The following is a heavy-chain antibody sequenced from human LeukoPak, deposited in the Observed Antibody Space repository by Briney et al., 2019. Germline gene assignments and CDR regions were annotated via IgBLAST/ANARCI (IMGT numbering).Heavy chain of an antibody. D-gene: IGHD2-15*01. J-gene: IGHJ4*02. Sequence: GGSLRLSCAASGFSFSSYAMNWVRQAPGKGLEWVSVICGSSSSTYYVDSVKGRFTISRDNSKNTLYLQMNSLRAEDTAIYYCAKGSGGSCHSTTDYWGQGTLVTVSS. V-gene: IGHV3-23*01. CDR3: AKGSGGSCHSTTDY. CDR2: ICGSSSST. CDR1: GFSFSSYA.